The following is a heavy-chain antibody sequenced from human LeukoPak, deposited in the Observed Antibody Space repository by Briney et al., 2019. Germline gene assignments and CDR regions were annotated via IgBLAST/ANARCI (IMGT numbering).Heavy chain of an antibody. CDR2: ISAYNGNT. CDR1: GYTFTTYG. J-gene: IGHJ6*02. CDR3: ASDRLYSYGYYGMDV. Sequence: ASVTVSCKASGYTFTTYGISWVRQAPGQGLEWMGWISAYNGNTIYAQKLQGRVTMTTDTSTSTAYMELRTLRSDDTALYYCASDRLYSYGYYGMDVWGQGTTVTVSS. D-gene: IGHD5-18*01. V-gene: IGHV1-18*01.